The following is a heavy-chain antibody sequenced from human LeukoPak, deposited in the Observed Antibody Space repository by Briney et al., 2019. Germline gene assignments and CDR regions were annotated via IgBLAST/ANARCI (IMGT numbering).Heavy chain of an antibody. CDR2: IRYDGSNK. Sequence: GGSLRLSCETSGFSFSTYWMSWVRQAPGKGLEWVAFIRYDGSNKYYADSVKGRFTISRDNSKNTLYLQMNSLRAEDTAVYYCAKDLRRTMVRGVITFYYMDVWGKGTTVTISS. V-gene: IGHV3-30*02. J-gene: IGHJ6*03. CDR3: AKDLRRTMVRGVITFYYMDV. D-gene: IGHD3-10*01. CDR1: GFSFSTYW.